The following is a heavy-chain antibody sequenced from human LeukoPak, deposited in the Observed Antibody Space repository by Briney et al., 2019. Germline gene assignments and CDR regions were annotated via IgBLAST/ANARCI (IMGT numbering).Heavy chain of an antibody. D-gene: IGHD6-19*01. CDR3: AREDSSGLDY. V-gene: IGHV3-48*03. J-gene: IGHJ4*02. Sequence: GGSLRLSCAASGFTFSIYEMNWVRQAPGKGLEWVSSSSGSTIYYADSVKDRFTISRDNAKNSLYLQMNSLRAEDTAIYYCAREDSSGLDYWGQGTLVTVSS. CDR2: SSSGSTI. CDR1: GFTFSIYE.